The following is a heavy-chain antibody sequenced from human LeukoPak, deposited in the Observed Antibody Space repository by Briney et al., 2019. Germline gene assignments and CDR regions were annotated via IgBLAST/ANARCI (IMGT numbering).Heavy chain of an antibody. CDR1: GYAFTRHD. V-gene: IGHV1-8*03. Sequence: ASVTVSCKASGYAFTRHDINWVRQATGQAPEWMGWINPNSGATGYAQKFQGRVTVTRDTSISTAYMELSSLTSEDTAVYYCTRHTSPTFDYWGQATLVTVSS. CDR2: INPNSGAT. J-gene: IGHJ4*02. CDR3: TRHTSPTFDY. D-gene: IGHD2-2*01.